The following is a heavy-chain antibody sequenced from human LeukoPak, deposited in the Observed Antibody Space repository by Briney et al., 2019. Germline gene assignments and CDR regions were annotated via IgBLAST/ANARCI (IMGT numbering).Heavy chain of an antibody. D-gene: IGHD6-13*01. J-gene: IGHJ6*03. CDR2: MNPNSGNT. CDR3: ARGYNSSSWYRPTEDYMDV. V-gene: IGHV1-8*01. CDR1: GYTFTSYD. Sequence: ASVKVSCKASGYTFTSYDINWVRPATGQGLEWMGWMNPNSGNTGYAQKFQGRVTMTRNTSISTAYMELSSLRSEDTAVYYCARGYNSSSWYRPTEDYMDVWGKGTTVTVSS.